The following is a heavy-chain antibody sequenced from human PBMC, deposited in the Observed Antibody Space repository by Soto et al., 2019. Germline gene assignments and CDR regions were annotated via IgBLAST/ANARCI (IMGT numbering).Heavy chain of an antibody. J-gene: IGHJ4*02. D-gene: IGHD2-8*02. V-gene: IGHV5-51*01. Sequence: GESVKISCSGTGYNFTKNWIGWVRHMPGKCLEWMGIVYPGDSETRYSPSFQGQVTIAVDKSKNTAYLHWSSLKAPNTAIYYCFILSGAARRGFYYWRPGTLVTVSS. CDR3: FILSGAARRGFYY. CDR1: GYNFTKNW. CDR2: VYPGDSET.